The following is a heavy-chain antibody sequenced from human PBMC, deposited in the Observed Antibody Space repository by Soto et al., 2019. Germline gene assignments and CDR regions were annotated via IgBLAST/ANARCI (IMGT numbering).Heavy chain of an antibody. Sequence: GGSLRLSCAASVFPFSSYWMHLVRQAPGKGLVWVSRINSDGSSTSYADSVKGRFTISRDNAKNTLYLQMNSLRAEDTAVYYCAGRFLEWLLSPAYYMDVWGRGTTVTVSS. D-gene: IGHD3-3*01. CDR1: VFPFSSYW. CDR2: INSDGSST. CDR3: AGRFLEWLLSPAYYMDV. V-gene: IGHV3-74*01. J-gene: IGHJ6*03.